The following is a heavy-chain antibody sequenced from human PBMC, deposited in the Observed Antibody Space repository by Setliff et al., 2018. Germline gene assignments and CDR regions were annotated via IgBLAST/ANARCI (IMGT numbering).Heavy chain of an antibody. D-gene: IGHD6-13*01. Sequence: GSLRLSCAASGFTISSSAMSWVRQAPGKGLEWVSAINTGGGTTYYADSVKGRFTISRDNSKNTLYLQMSSLRVDDTALYYCARSRYTNRWYEMSAMDVWGKGTTVTVSS. CDR1: GFTISSSA. CDR3: ARSRYTNRWYEMSAMDV. J-gene: IGHJ6*03. CDR2: INTGGGTT. V-gene: IGHV3-23*01.